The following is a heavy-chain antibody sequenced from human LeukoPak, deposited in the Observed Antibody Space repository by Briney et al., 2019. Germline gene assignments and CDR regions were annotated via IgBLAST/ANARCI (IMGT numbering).Heavy chain of an antibody. Sequence: PGGSLRLSCAASGFTFSSYNMNWVRQPPGQGLEWVSSITSGSSHIYYADSVKGRFTISRDNAKSSLSLQMNSLRAEDTAVYYCARDPYSGSYGADYYYYMDVWGKGTTVTISS. CDR1: GFTFSSYN. D-gene: IGHD1-26*01. CDR2: ITSGSSHI. V-gene: IGHV3-21*01. J-gene: IGHJ6*03. CDR3: ARDPYSGSYGADYYYYMDV.